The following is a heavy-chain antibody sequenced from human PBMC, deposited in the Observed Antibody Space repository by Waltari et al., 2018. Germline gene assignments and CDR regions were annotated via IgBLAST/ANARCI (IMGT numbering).Heavy chain of an antibody. CDR3: ARGHPVGMVRGVRTPLHYFDY. CDR1: GFTVSSNY. V-gene: IGHV3-53*01. J-gene: IGHJ4*02. CDR2: IYSGGST. D-gene: IGHD3-10*01. Sequence: EVQLVESGGGLIQPGGSLRLSCAASGFTVSSNYMSWVRQAPGKGLEWVSVIYSGGSTYYADSGKGRCTISRDNSKNTLYLQMNSLRAEDTAVYYCARGHPVGMVRGVRTPLHYFDYWGQGTLVTVSS.